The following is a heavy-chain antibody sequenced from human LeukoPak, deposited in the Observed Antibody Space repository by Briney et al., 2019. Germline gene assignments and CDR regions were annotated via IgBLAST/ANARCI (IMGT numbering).Heavy chain of an antibody. CDR2: IYDSGST. J-gene: IGHJ4*02. V-gene: IGHV4-39*01. Sequence: PSETLSLTCTVSGGSIRSSYYYWGWIRQPPGKGLEWIGSIYDSGSTYYNPSLKSRVTISVDTSKNQFSLKLNSVTAADTAVYYCARGVVYPAWSGPHWSDYWGQGALVTVSS. CDR1: GGSIRSSYYY. D-gene: IGHD3-3*01. CDR3: ARGVVYPAWSGPHWSDY.